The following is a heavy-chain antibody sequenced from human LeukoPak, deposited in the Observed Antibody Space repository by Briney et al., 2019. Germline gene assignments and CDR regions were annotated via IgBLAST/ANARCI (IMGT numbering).Heavy chain of an antibody. J-gene: IGHJ6*03. Sequence: SETLSLTCTVSGGSISSYYWSWIRQPPGKGLEWIGYIYYSGSTNYNLSLKCRVTTSVDTSKNQFSLKLSSVTAADTAVYYCARVKAAAGSSWYYIDVWGKGTTVTVSS. D-gene: IGHD6-13*01. CDR3: ARVKAAAGSSWYYIDV. V-gene: IGHV4-59*01. CDR2: IYYSGST. CDR1: GGSISSYY.